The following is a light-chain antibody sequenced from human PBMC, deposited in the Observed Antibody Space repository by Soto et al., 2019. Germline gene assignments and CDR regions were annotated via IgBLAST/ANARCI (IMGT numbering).Light chain of an antibody. CDR1: SSNIGAGYD. CDR3: QSYDSRLSAYV. J-gene: IGLJ1*01. CDR2: GNN. V-gene: IGLV1-40*01. Sequence: QSVLTQPPSVSGAPGQRVTISCTGSSSNIGAGYDVHWYQQLPGKVPKLLIYGNNNRPSGVPDRFSGSKSGTSASLAITGLQAEDEADYYCQSYDSRLSAYVFGTGTKVTVL.